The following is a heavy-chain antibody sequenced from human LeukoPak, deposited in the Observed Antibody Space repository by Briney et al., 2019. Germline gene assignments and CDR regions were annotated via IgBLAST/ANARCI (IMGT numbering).Heavy chain of an antibody. CDR1: GGTFSSYA. CDR2: IIPIFGTA. Sequence: SVKVSCKASGGTFSSYAISWVRQAPGQGLEWMGRIIPIFGTANYAQKLQGRVTITTDESTSTAYMELSSLRSEDTAVYYCAKEVGTYNWFDPWGQGTLVTVSS. D-gene: IGHD1-1*01. J-gene: IGHJ5*02. V-gene: IGHV1-69*05. CDR3: AKEVGTYNWFDP.